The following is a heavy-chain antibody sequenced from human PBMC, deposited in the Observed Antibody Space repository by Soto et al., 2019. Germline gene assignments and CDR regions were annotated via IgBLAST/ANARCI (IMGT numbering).Heavy chain of an antibody. V-gene: IGHV4-31*03. D-gene: IGHD6-19*01. CDR3: ARGDAGGWFLDS. Sequence: QVQMQESGPGLVKHSQTLSLTCTVSGGSIASSGNIWTWIRHHPGKGLAWLGYIVNSGTAYYTPSLKRRLSISIDTSKNHFSLSLTSLTAAETAVYFCARGDAGGWFLDSWGQGAQVIVSS. CDR1: GGSIASSGNI. CDR2: IVNSGTA. J-gene: IGHJ4*02.